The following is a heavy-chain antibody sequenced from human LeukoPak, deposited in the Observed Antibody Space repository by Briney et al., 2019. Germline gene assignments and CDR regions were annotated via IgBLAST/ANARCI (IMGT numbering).Heavy chain of an antibody. V-gene: IGHV3-23*01. J-gene: IGHJ5*02. CDR2: ISVSGNT. CDR1: GFTLSSYA. CDR3: ARGNTYYDILTGYYNGGFDP. Sequence: GGSLRLSCAASGFTLSSYAMSWVRQGPGKGLEWVSAISVSGNTYHADSVKGRFTISRDSSKNTLYLQMNSLRAEDAAVYYCARGNTYYDILTGYYNGGFDPWGQGTLVTVSS. D-gene: IGHD3-9*01.